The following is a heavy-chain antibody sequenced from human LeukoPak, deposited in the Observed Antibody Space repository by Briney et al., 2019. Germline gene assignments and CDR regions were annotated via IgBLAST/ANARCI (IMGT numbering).Heavy chain of an antibody. J-gene: IGHJ4*02. Sequence: SETLSLTCAVSGGSISSGGYSWSWIRQPPGKGLEWIGEINHSGSTNYNPSLKSRVTISVDTSKNQFSLKLSSVTAADTAVYYCARVPVVPAATAFDYWGQGTLVTVSS. V-gene: IGHV4-34*01. CDR2: INHSGST. CDR1: GGSISSGGYS. CDR3: ARVPVVPAATAFDY. D-gene: IGHD2-2*01.